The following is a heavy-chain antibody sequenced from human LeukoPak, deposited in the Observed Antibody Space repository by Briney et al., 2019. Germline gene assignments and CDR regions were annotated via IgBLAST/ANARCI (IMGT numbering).Heavy chain of an antibody. CDR1: GGSLSGYY. V-gene: IGHV4-34*01. D-gene: IGHD1-26*01. Sequence: SETLSRTCAVYGGSLSGYYWTWVRQPPGKGLEWIGEISHSGGANYSPSLKSRVTISLDTSKNQFSLRLTSVTAADTAAYYCARLTWDLPPGGLYYNYYIDVWDKGATVTVSS. CDR3: ARLTWDLPPGGLYYNYYIDV. CDR2: ISHSGGA. J-gene: IGHJ6*03.